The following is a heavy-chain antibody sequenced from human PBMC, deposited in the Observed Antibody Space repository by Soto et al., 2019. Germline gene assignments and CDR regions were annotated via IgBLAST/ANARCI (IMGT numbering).Heavy chain of an antibody. CDR1: GYTFGTSG. J-gene: IGHJ4*02. V-gene: IGHV1-18*01. Sequence: QVKLVQSGAEVKKPGTSMKVSCKASGYTFGTSGISWIRQAPGQGFEWMGWISAYNGNTNYEQKLQDRVTMTTDTSTNTAYLELRSLRSDDTAVYYCARAGHYYDSSGYANWGQGTLVTVSS. CDR3: ARAGHYYDSSGYAN. D-gene: IGHD3-22*01. CDR2: ISAYNGNT.